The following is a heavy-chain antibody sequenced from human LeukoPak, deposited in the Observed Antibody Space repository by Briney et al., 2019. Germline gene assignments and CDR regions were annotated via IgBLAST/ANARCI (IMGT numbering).Heavy chain of an antibody. V-gene: IGHV3-7*03. D-gene: IGHD2/OR15-2a*01. Sequence: GGSLRFSCAASGFSLSGDWMTWVRQAPGKGLEWVANIKEDGSEKYYADFVKGRFTISRDNAKNSLDLQMNSLRAEDTAVYYCARRGSTDYWGQGTLVTVSS. CDR1: GFSLSGDW. J-gene: IGHJ4*02. CDR2: IKEDGSEK. CDR3: ARRGSTDY.